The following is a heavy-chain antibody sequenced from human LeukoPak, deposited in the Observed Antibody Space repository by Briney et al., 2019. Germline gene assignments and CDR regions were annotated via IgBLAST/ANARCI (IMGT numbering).Heavy chain of an antibody. J-gene: IGHJ4*02. CDR1: GFTFSDYA. CDR2: ISSNGGNT. V-gene: IGHV3-64*04. D-gene: IGHD3-10*01. CDR3: ARVSGSDSGFDY. Sequence: QPGRSLRLSCSASGFTFSDYAMVWVRQAPGKGLEYVSAISSNGGNTYYADSVKGRFTISRDNAKNSLYLQMNSLRAEDTAVYYCARVSGSDSGFDYWGQGTLVTVSS.